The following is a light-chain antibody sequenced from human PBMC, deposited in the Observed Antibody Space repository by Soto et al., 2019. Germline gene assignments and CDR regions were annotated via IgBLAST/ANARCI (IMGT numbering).Light chain of an antibody. CDR1: QYISSW. V-gene: IGKV1-12*01. Sequence: DIQMTQSPSSVSASVGDRVTITCRASQYISSWLAWYQRKPGQAPRLLIYDATTLQIGVPSRFSGSGSGTDFTLTISSLQPEDFATYFCQQANGIPPYTFGPGTKVEI. CDR2: DAT. J-gene: IGKJ2*01. CDR3: QQANGIPPYT.